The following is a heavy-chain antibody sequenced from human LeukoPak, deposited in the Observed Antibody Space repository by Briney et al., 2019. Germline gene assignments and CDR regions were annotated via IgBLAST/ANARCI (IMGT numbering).Heavy chain of an antibody. D-gene: IGHD3-10*01. V-gene: IGHV1-69*13. CDR1: GGTFSSYA. Sequence: GASVKVSCKASGGTFSSYAISWVRQAPGQGLEWMGGIIPIFGTANYAQKFQGRVTVTADESTSTAYMELSSLRSEDTAVYYCARSVRGVITGLVPYYYYYYYMDVWGKGTTVTISS. J-gene: IGHJ6*03. CDR3: ARSVRGVITGLVPYYYYYYYMDV. CDR2: IIPIFGTA.